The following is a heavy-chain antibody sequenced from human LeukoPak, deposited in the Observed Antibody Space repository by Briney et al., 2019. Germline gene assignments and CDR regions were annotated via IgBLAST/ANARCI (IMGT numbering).Heavy chain of an antibody. D-gene: IGHD3-9*01. J-gene: IGHJ5*02. Sequence: PSETLSLTCTVSGGSISGYYWSWIRQPAGNGLEWIGRIYTSGSTHYNSSLKGRVTMSVDTSKNQFSLKVRSVTAADTAVYYCARASTDILTGYPGIFWFDPWGQGTLVTVSS. CDR1: GGSISGYY. V-gene: IGHV4-4*07. CDR2: IYTSGST. CDR3: ARASTDILTGYPGIFWFDP.